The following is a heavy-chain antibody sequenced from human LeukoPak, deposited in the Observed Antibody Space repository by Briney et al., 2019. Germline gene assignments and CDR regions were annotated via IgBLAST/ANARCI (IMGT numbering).Heavy chain of an antibody. CDR3: TRDRGTYNWFDP. CDR2: IDKKDNLYAT. J-gene: IGHJ5*02. V-gene: IGHV3-73*01. D-gene: IGHD2-15*01. Sequence: PGGSLEVSRAASGFTFSGSAVHWVRQSSGKGLEWIGHIDKKDNLYATAYAESAKGRFTISRDDSKDTAFLHMDSLKTEDTALYYCTRDRGTYNWFDPWGQGTLVTVSS. CDR1: GFTFSGSA.